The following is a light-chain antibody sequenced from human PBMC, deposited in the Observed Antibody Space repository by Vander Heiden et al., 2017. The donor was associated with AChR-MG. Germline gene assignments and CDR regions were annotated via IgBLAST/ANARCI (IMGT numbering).Light chain of an antibody. J-gene: IGLJ3*02. Sequence: SYELTQPPSVSVSPGQTASITCSGDKLGDKYACWYQQKPGQSPVLVIYQDSKRPSGIPERFSGFNSGNTATLTISGTQAMDEADYYCQAWDSSISWVFGGGTKLTVL. CDR2: QDS. V-gene: IGLV3-1*01. CDR1: KLGDKY. CDR3: QAWDSSISWV.